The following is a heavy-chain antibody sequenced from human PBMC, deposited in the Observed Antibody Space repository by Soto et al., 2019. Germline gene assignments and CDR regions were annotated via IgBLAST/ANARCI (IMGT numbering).Heavy chain of an antibody. J-gene: IGHJ6*02. CDR1: GYSFTTYG. CDR2: ISGYNGNT. Sequence: QVQLVQSRGEVKKPGASVKVSCKTSGYSFTTYGISWVRQAPGQGLVWMGWISGYNGNTIYAQKLQGRVTMTTDTSTSTAYMELRSLRSDDTAVYYCAREGPAPYYYYGMDVWGQGSTVTVSS. V-gene: IGHV1-18*01. CDR3: AREGPAPYYYYGMDV.